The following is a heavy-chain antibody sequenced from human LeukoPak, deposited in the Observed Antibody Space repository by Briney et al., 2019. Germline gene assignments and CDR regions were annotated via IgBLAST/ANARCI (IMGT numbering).Heavy chain of an antibody. J-gene: IGHJ5*02. Sequence: SETLSLTCTVSGGSISSSSYYWGWIRQPPGKGLEWIGSIYYSGSTYYNPSLKSRVTISVDTSKNQFSLKLSSVTAADTAVYYCARHYYGSSVEWFDPWGQGTLVTVSS. CDR3: ARHYYGSSVEWFDP. CDR1: GGSISSSSYY. CDR2: IYYSGST. V-gene: IGHV4-39*01. D-gene: IGHD3-22*01.